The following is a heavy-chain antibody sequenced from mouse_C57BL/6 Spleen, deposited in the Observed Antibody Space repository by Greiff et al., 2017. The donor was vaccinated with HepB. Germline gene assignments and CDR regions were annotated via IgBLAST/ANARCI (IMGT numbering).Heavy chain of an antibody. Sequence: EVMLVESGGGLVQPKGSLKLSCAASGFSFNTYAMNWVRQAPGKGLEWVARIRSKSNNYATYYADSVKDRFTISRDDSESMLYLQMNNLKTEDTAMYYCVRLQTAQATLDYWGQGTSVTVSS. CDR2: IRSKSNNYAT. CDR3: VRLQTAQATLDY. CDR1: GFSFNTYA. J-gene: IGHJ4*01. D-gene: IGHD3-2*02. V-gene: IGHV10-1*01.